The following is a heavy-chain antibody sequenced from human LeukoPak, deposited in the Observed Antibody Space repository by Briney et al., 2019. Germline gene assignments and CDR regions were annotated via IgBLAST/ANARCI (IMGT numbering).Heavy chain of an antibody. Sequence: SETLSLTCTVSGGSINISDYYWGWIRQPPGKGLEWIGSMHYSGSTYYNPSLKSRVTIKVSSVTAADTAVYYCARRGTIDGGRPWNWGQGTLVTVSS. V-gene: IGHV4-39*01. J-gene: IGHJ4*02. D-gene: IGHD1-26*01. CDR1: GGSINISDYY. CDR2: MHYSGST. CDR3: ARRGTIDGGRPWN.